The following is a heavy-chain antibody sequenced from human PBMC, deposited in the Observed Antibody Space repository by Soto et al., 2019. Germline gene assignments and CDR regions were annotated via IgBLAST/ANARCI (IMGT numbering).Heavy chain of an antibody. Sequence: PSETLSLTCAVYGGSFSGYYWSWIRQPPGKGLEWIGEINHSGSTNYNPSLKSRVTISVDTSKNQFSLKLSSVTAADTAVYYCARAFLRAPYYYGSGRSYYYGMDVWGQGTTVTVSS. CDR2: INHSGST. CDR3: ARAFLRAPYYYGSGRSYYYGMDV. J-gene: IGHJ6*02. CDR1: GGSFSGYY. V-gene: IGHV4-34*01. D-gene: IGHD3-10*01.